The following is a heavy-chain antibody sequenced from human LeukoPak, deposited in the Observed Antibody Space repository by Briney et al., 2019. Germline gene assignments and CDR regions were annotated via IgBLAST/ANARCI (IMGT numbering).Heavy chain of an antibody. CDR2: INHSGST. CDR1: GGSFSGYY. CDR3: ARNRRYYDTRGYYYFYYMDV. V-gene: IGHV4-34*01. Sequence: SETLSLTCAVYGGSFSGYYWSWIRQPPGKGLEWIGEINHSGSTNYNPSLKSRVTISVDTSKNQFSLKLSSVTAADTAVYYCARNRRYYDTRGYYYFYYMDVWGKGTTVTISS. D-gene: IGHD3-22*01. J-gene: IGHJ6*03.